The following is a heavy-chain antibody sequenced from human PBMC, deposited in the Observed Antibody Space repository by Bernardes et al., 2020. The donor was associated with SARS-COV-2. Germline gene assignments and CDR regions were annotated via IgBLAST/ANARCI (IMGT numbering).Heavy chain of an antibody. CDR1: GGSFSGYY. J-gene: IGHJ5*02. Sequence: SETLSLTCAVYGGSFSGYYWSWIRQPPGKGLEWIGEINHSGSTNYNPSLKSRVTISVDTSKNQFSLKLSSVTAADTAVYYCAGEEYCSSTSCWFDPWGQGTLVTVSS. CDR3: AGEEYCSSTSCWFDP. CDR2: INHSGST. D-gene: IGHD2-2*01. V-gene: IGHV4-34*01.